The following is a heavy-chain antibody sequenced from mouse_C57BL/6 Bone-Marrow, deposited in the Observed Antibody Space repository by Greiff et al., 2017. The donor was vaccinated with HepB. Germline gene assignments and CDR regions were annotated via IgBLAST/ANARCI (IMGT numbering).Heavy chain of an antibody. CDR2: IRSKSSNYAT. D-gene: IGHD2-4*01. CDR3: VGGYYDYRYYYAMDY. V-gene: IGHV10-3*01. J-gene: IGHJ4*01. CDR1: GFTFNTYA. Sequence: EVKVVESGGGLVQPKGSLKLSCAASGFTFNTYAMHWVRQAPGKGLEWVARIRSKSSNYATYYADSVKYRFTISSDDSQSMLYLQVNNLKPEDTAMYYCVGGYYDYRYYYAMDYWGQGTSVTVSS.